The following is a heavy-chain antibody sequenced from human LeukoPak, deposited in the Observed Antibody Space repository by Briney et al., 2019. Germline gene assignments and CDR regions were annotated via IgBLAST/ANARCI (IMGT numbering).Heavy chain of an antibody. CDR1: GYTFTSYD. CDR2: MNPNSGNT. CDR3: ARGVGKRSSSWYLGIDY. Sequence: GASVKVSCKASGYTFTSYDINWVRQATGQGLEWMGWMNPNSGNTGYAQKFQGRVTMTRNTSISTAYMELSSLRSEDTAVYYCARGVGKRSSSWYLGIDYWDQGTLVTVSS. D-gene: IGHD6-13*01. V-gene: IGHV1-8*01. J-gene: IGHJ4*02.